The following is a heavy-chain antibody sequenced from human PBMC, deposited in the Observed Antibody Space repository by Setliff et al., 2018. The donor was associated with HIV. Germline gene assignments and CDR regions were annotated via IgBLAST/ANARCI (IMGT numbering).Heavy chain of an antibody. CDR2: ISGSYTT. D-gene: IGHD2-21*02. Sequence: GGSLRLSCAASGFTFYIYEMNWVRQAPGKGLEWVSYISGSYTTYYADSVKGRFTISRDNAQGSLSLQMNSLRVEDTAVYYCARDEGPLAYCGGDCYVYWGQGTLVTVSS. J-gene: IGHJ4*02. CDR3: ARDEGPLAYCGGDCYVY. V-gene: IGHV3-48*03. CDR1: GFTFYIYE.